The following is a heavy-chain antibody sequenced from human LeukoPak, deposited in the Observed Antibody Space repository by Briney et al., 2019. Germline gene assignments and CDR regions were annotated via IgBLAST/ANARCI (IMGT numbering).Heavy chain of an antibody. CDR1: GXTFTRNA. V-gene: IGHV3-23*01. CDR3: AKDAAGPEY. D-gene: IGHD6-13*01. Sequence: GGSLRLSCAASGXTFTRNAMAWVRQAPGKGQEWVSAIDGSGGTTFYADSVKGRVTISRVQSTNTVYLQMNSLRAEDTAVYYCAKDAAGPEYWGQGTLVTVSS. CDR2: IDGSGGTT. J-gene: IGHJ4*02.